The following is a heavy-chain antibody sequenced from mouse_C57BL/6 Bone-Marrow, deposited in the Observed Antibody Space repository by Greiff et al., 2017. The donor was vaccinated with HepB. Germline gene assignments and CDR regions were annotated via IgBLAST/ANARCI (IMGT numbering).Heavy chain of an antibody. CDR2: IWTGGGT. CDR3: ASYSNYLYYYAMYY. Sequence: QVQLKESGPGLVAPSQSLSITCTVSGFSLTSYAISWVRQPPGKGLEWLGVIWTGGGTNYNSALKSRLSISKDNSKSQVFLKMNSLQTDDTARYYCASYSNYLYYYAMYYWGQGTSVTVSS. D-gene: IGHD2-5*01. CDR1: GFSLTSYA. V-gene: IGHV2-9-1*01. J-gene: IGHJ4*01.